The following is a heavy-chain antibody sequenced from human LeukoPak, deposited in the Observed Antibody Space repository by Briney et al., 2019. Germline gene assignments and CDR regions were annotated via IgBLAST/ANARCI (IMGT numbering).Heavy chain of an antibody. CDR1: GYIFTELS. CDR2: SDPVNGKT. V-gene: IGHV1-24*01. CDR3: AIDTVYYDPPSY. Sequence: ASVKVSCKVSGYIFTELSMHWVRPSPGKGLECMGGSDPVNGKTVYTQNFQGRVTMTEDTSTDTAYMEQTSLTSDDTAIYYGAIDTVYYDPPSYWGRGTLVTVSS. J-gene: IGHJ4*01. D-gene: IGHD3-16*01.